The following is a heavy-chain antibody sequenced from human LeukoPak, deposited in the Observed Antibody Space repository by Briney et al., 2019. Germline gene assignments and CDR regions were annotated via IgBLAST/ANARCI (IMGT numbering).Heavy chain of an antibody. CDR3: ARARGTDAFDI. CDR2: IIPILGIA. D-gene: IGHD1-14*01. CDR1: GGTFSSYA. Sequence: SVKVSCKASGGTFSSYAISWVRQAPGQGLEWMGRIIPILGIANYAQKFQGRVTITADKPTSTAYMELSSLRSEDTAVYYCARARGTDAFDIWGQGTMVTVSS. V-gene: IGHV1-69*04. J-gene: IGHJ3*02.